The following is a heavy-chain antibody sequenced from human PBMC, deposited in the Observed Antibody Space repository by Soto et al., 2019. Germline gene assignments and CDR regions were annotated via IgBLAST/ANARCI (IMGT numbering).Heavy chain of an antibody. V-gene: IGHV1-69*01. CDR3: ATDDYGGTTDAFDI. CDR1: GGTFSSYA. J-gene: IGHJ3*02. Sequence: QVQLVQSGAEVKKPGSSVKVSCKASGGTFSSYAISWVRQAPGQGLEWMGGIIPIFGTTNYAQKFQGRVTITADESTSTAYMELSSLRSEDTAVYYCATDDYGGTTDAFDIWGQGTMVTVSS. CDR2: IIPIFGTT. D-gene: IGHD4-17*01.